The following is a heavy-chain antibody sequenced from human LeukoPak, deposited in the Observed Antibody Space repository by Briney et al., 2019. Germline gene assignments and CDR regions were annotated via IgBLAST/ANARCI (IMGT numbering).Heavy chain of an antibody. D-gene: IGHD4-23*01. V-gene: IGHV1-2*02. CDR3: ARAYGGNNYYYYGMDV. J-gene: IGHJ6*02. Sequence: ASVKVSCKASGYTFTGYYMHWVRQAPGQGLEWMGWINPNSGGTNYAQKFQARVTMTRDTSISTAYMELSRLRSDDTAVYYCARAYGGNNYYYYGMDVWGQGTTVTVSS. CDR1: GYTFTGYY. CDR2: INPNSGGT.